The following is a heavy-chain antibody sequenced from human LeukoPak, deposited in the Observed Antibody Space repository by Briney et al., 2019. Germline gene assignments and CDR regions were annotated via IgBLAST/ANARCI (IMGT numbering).Heavy chain of an antibody. D-gene: IGHD6-25*01. CDR1: GFTFSRNT. V-gene: IGHV3-30*04. CDR2: ISYDGSNK. CDR3: ARSGSETQNWFDP. Sequence: GGSLRLSCAASGFTFSRNTMHWVRQAPGKGLEWVAVISYDGSNKLFADSVKGRFTISRDSSKNTLYLQMNSLRAEDTAVYYCARSGSETQNWFDPWGQGTLVTVSS. J-gene: IGHJ5*02.